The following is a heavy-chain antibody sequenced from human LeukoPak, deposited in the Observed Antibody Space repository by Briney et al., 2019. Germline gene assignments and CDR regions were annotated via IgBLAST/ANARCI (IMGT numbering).Heavy chain of an antibody. CDR2: IKQDGSEK. Sequence: GGSLRLSCAASGFMFGTYWMSWVRQASGKGLEWVANIKQDGSEKYYVDSVKGRFTISRDNAKNSLFLQMSSLRGEDTAVYYCARGPVYGSGRAFDYWGQGTLVTVSS. V-gene: IGHV3-7*01. CDR3: ARGPVYGSGRAFDY. D-gene: IGHD3-10*01. J-gene: IGHJ4*02. CDR1: GFMFGTYW.